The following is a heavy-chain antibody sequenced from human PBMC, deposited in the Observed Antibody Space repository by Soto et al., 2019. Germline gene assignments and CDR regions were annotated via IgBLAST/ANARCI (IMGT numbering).Heavy chain of an antibody. CDR2: MWYDGSNK. Sequence: QVQLVESGGGVVQPGRSLRLSCAASGFTFSNYGMDWVRQAPGKGLEWVAVMWYDGSNKYYADSVKGRFTISRDTSKNTLYLQMNSLRAEDTAVYYCARERIAAAGTAYFDYWGQGTLFTVSS. J-gene: IGHJ4*02. CDR1: GFTFSNYG. CDR3: ARERIAAAGTAYFDY. D-gene: IGHD6-13*01. V-gene: IGHV3-33*01.